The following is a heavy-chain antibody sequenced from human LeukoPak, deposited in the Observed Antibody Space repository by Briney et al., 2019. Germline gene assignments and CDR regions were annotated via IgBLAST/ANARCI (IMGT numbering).Heavy chain of an antibody. CDR1: GFTFSSYA. CDR3: AKERVLLWFGESITGLDY. Sequence: GGSLRLSCAASGFTFSSYAMSWVRQAPGKGLEWVSAISGSGGSTYYADSVKGRFTISRDNSKNTLYLQMNSLRAEDTAVYYCAKERVLLWFGESITGLDYWGQGTLVTVSS. J-gene: IGHJ4*02. CDR2: ISGSGGST. D-gene: IGHD3-10*01. V-gene: IGHV3-23*01.